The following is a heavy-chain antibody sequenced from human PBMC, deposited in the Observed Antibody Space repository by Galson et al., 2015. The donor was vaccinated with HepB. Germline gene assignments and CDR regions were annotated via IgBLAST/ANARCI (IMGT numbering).Heavy chain of an antibody. D-gene: IGHD6-19*01. CDR1: GFTFSSYA. Sequence: SLRLSCAASGFTFSSYAMHWVRQAPGQGLEWVAVISYHGSNKYYADSVKGRFTISRDNSKNTLYRQLNSLRADDRAVYYCARERPLSSGWYWGLLGVAHDAFDIWGQGTMVTVSS. CDR2: ISYHGSNK. J-gene: IGHJ3*02. CDR3: ARERPLSSGWYWGLLGVAHDAFDI. V-gene: IGHV3-30*14.